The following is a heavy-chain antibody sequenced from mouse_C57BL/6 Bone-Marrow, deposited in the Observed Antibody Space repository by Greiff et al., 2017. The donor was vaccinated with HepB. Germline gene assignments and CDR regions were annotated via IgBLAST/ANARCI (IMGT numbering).Heavy chain of an antibody. CDR3: ARWSITTVVAKGFAY. Sequence: VQLQESGAELVRPGTSVKVSCKASGYAFTNYLIEWVKQRPGQGLEWIGVINPGSGGTNYNEKFKDKATLTADKSSSTAYMQLSSLTSEDSAVYFCARWSITTVVAKGFAYWGQGTLVTVSA. CDR1: GYAFTNYL. V-gene: IGHV1-54*01. CDR2: INPGSGGT. J-gene: IGHJ3*01. D-gene: IGHD1-1*01.